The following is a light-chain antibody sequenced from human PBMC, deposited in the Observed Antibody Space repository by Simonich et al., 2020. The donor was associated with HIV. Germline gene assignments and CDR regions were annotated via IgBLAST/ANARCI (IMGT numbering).Light chain of an antibody. CDR3: QHYNNWPPWT. J-gene: IGKJ1*01. Sequence: EIVMTQSPATLSVSPGERATLSCRASQSVSSNLAWYQQKPGQAPRLLIYGASTRGPGIPARFSGSGSGTEFTLTINSLQSGDFAVYYCQHYNNWPPWTFGQGTKVEIK. V-gene: IGKV3-15*01. CDR1: QSVSSN. CDR2: GAS.